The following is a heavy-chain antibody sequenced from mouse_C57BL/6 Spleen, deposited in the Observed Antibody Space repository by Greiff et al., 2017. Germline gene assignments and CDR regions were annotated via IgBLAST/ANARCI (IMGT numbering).Heavy chain of an antibody. J-gene: IGHJ2*01. V-gene: IGHV1-26*01. Sequence: VQLQQSGPELVKPGASVKISCKASGYTFTDYYMNWVKQTHGKSLEWIGDINPNNGGTRYNQKFKGKATLTGDKSSSTAYMGLRSLTSEDSAVYYCASTTVVAPTWDYWGQGTTLTVSS. CDR2: INPNNGGT. CDR3: ASTTVVAPTWDY. D-gene: IGHD1-1*01. CDR1: GYTFTDYY.